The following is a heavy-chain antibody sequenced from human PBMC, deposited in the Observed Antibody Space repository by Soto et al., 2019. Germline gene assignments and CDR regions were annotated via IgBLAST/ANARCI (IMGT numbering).Heavy chain of an antibody. J-gene: IGHJ4*02. CDR3: ARGVPAARY. V-gene: IGHV4-59*01. D-gene: IGHD2-2*01. CDR2: IYYSGST. CDR1: GGSISSYY. Sequence: QVQLQESGPGLVKPSETLSLTCTVSGGSISSYYWSWIRQPPGKGLEWIGYIYYSGSTNYNPSLTSRVTISVDTSKNQFSLKLSSVTAADTAVYYCARGVPAARYWGQGTLVTVSS.